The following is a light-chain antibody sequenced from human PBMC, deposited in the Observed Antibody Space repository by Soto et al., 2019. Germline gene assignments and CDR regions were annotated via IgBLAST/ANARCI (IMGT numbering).Light chain of an antibody. V-gene: IGLV2-14*03. CDR1: SSDVGGYNY. Sequence: QSALTQPASVSGSPGQSIAISCTGTSSDVGGYNYVSWYQHHPGKPPKLMIYDVSNRPSGVSNRFSGSKSGNTASLTISGLQAEDEADYYCSSYTSSSTQVVFGGGTKLTVL. J-gene: IGLJ2*01. CDR3: SSYTSSSTQVV. CDR2: DVS.